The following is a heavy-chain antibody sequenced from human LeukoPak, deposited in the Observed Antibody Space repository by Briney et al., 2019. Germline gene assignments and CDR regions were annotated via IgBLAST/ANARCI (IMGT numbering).Heavy chain of an antibody. CDR2: ISGDGSST. CDR1: GFTFSSYW. D-gene: IGHD2-8*02. V-gene: IGHV3-74*01. J-gene: IGHJ4*02. CDR3: ARDQLYCTGGTCYFEY. Sequence: GGSLRLSCAASGFTFSSYWMPWVRQAPGKGLVWVSRISGDGSSTTYADSVKGRFTISRDNAKNTLHLQMNSLRAEDTAVYFCARDQLYCTGGTCYFEYWGQGTLVTVSS.